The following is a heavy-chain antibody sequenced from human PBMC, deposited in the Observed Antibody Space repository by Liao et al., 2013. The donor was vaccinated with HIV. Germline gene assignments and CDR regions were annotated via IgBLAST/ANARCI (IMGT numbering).Heavy chain of an antibody. CDR1: GGSISSYY. CDR2: IYTSGST. CDR3: ARDADSYSFDY. V-gene: IGHV4-4*07. J-gene: IGHJ4*02. Sequence: QVQLQESGSGLVKPSETLSLTCTVSGGSISSYYCTWIRQPAGKGLEWIGRIYTSGSTNLQPLLKSRVTMSVDTSKNQFSLKLSSVTAADTAVYYCARDADSYSFDYWGQGTLSPSPQ. D-gene: IGHD3-22*01.